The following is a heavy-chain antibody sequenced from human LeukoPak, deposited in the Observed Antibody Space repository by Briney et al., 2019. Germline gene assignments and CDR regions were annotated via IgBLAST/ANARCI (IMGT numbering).Heavy chain of an antibody. CDR2: ISWNSGSI. Sequence: GRSLRLSCAASGFTFDDYAMHWVRQAPGKGLEWVSGISWNSGSIGYADSVKGRFTISRDNAKNSLYLQMNSLRAEDMALYYCARGYCSSTSCYKRAGYYYYMDVWGKGTTVTVSS. V-gene: IGHV3-9*03. J-gene: IGHJ6*03. CDR1: GFTFDDYA. D-gene: IGHD2-2*02. CDR3: ARGYCSSTSCYKRAGYYYYMDV.